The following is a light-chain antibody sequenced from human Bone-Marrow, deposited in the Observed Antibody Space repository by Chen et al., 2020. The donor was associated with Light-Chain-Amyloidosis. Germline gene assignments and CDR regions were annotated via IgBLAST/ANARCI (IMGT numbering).Light chain of an antibody. CDR2: RDT. J-gene: IGLJ2*01. Sequence: SYELTQPPSVSVSPGQTARTTCSGDDLPTQYAYWYQKKPGQAPVLVIHRDTERPSGISERFSGSSSGTTATLTISGVQAEDEADYHCQSADSSGTYEVIFGGGTKLTVL. V-gene: IGLV3-25*03. CDR1: DLPTQY. CDR3: QSADSSGTYEVI.